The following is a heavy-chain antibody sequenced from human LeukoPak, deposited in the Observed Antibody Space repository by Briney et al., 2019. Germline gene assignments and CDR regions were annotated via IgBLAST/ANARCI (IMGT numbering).Heavy chain of an antibody. J-gene: IGHJ3*02. CDR1: GFAFSGYA. V-gene: IGHV3-23*01. CDR2: IISSSLDI. D-gene: IGHD5-12*01. CDR3: AKRFGYVSGEDAFDI. Sequence: GGSLRLSCNVSGFAFSGYAMSWFRQAPGKGLEWVSSIISSSLDIEYGDSVKGRFTISRDNSNNTLYLQMNSLRAEDTAVYYCAKRFGYVSGEDAFDIWGQGTMVTVPS.